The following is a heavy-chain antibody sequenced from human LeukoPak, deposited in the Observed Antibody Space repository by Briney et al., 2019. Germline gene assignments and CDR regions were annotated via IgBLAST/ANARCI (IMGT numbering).Heavy chain of an antibody. J-gene: IGHJ4*02. CDR1: GFTFDDYG. V-gene: IGHV3-9*01. D-gene: IGHD6-19*01. CDR3: AKGGYSSGWYGDH. CDR2: VSWNSGTV. Sequence: GRSLRLSCAASGFTFDDYGMHWVRQAPGKGLEWVSGVSWNSGTVVYADSVRGRFTISRDNAKNSVYLQMNSLKAEDTALYYCAKGGYSSGWYGDHWGQGTLVTVSS.